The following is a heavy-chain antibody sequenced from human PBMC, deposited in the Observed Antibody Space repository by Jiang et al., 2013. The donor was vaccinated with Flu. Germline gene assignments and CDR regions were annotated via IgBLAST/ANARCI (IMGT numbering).Heavy chain of an antibody. V-gene: IGHV3-30*18. CDR2: ISFDGDNK. J-gene: IGHJ4*02. CDR3: AKDLTVFCAGDCQLFDY. D-gene: IGHD2-21*01. Sequence: PGKGLEWVAVISFDGDNKYYSDSVKGRFTLSRDNSKNTVHLQMNSLRPEDSAIYYCAKDLTVFCAGDCQLFDYWGQGTLVTVSS.